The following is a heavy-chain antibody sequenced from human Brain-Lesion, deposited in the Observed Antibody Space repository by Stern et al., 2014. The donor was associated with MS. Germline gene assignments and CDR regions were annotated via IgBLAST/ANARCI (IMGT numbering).Heavy chain of an antibody. CDR1: GDSISSGDNY. Sequence: ESGPGLVKPSQTLSLTCNVSGDSISSGDNYWSWIRQSPGKVLEWIGYIYYIGSTFYNPSLKSRVTISVDTSQNQFSLRLSSVTAADTAVYYCARGESSRYYYYFDYWGQGTLVTVSS. D-gene: IGHD3-22*01. CDR2: IYYIGST. V-gene: IGHV4-30-4*01. J-gene: IGHJ4*02. CDR3: ARGESSRYYYYFDY.